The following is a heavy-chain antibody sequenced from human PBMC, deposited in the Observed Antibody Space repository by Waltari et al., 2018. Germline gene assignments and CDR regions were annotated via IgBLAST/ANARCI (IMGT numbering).Heavy chain of an antibody. J-gene: IGHJ4*02. CDR2: IYYSGST. D-gene: IGHD3-22*01. Sequence: QLQLQESGPGLVKPSATLSLTCTVSGGSIISSSSYWGWIRQPPGKGLEWIGSIYYSGSTYYNPSLKSRVTISVDTSKNQFSLKLSSVTAADTAVYYCLLRLSRYYFDYWGQGTLVTVSS. CDR3: LLRLSRYYFDY. V-gene: IGHV4-39*07. CDR1: GGSIISSSSY.